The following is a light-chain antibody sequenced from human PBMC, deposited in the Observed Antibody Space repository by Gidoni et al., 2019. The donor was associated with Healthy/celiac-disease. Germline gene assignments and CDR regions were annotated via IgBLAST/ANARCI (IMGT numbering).Light chain of an antibody. J-gene: IGLJ2*01. CDR2: GNS. CDR1: SSNIGAGYD. CDR3: QSYDSSLSGVV. V-gene: IGLV1-40*01. Sequence: SVLTQPPSVSGAPGPTVTISCTGSSSNIGAGYDVHWYQQLPGTAPKLIIYGNSNRPSGVPDRFSGSKSGTSASLAITGLQAEDEADYYCQSYDSSLSGVVFGGGTKLTVL.